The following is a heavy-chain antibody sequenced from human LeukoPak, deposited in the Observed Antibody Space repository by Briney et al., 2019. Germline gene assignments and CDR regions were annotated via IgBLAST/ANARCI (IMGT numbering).Heavy chain of an antibody. CDR3: AKGPLWFGELSPFDY. J-gene: IGHJ4*02. CDR2: ISGSGGST. Sequence: GGSLRLSCAASGFTFSSYAMSWVRQAPGKGLEWVSAISGSGGSTYYADSVKGRFTISRDNSKNTLYLQMNSLRAEDTAVYYCAKGPLWFGELSPFDYWGQGTLVTVSS. CDR1: GFTFSSYA. D-gene: IGHD3-10*01. V-gene: IGHV3-23*01.